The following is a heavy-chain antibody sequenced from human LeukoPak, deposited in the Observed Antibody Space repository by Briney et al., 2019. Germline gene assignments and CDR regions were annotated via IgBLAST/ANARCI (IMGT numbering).Heavy chain of an antibody. CDR2: VNHSGST. CDR3: ARGNLYYFDSSGYYFKFDY. Sequence: SETLSLTCAVYGGSFSGYYWSWIRQPPGKGLEWIGEVNHSGSTNYIPSLKSRVTISVDTSKNQFSLKLSSVTAADTAVYYCARGNLYYFDSSGYYFKFDYWGQGTLVTVSS. D-gene: IGHD3-22*01. J-gene: IGHJ4*02. V-gene: IGHV4-34*01. CDR1: GGSFSGYY.